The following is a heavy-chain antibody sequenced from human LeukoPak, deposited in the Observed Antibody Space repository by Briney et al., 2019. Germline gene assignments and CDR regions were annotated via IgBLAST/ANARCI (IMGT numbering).Heavy chain of an antibody. CDR3: ARTANWGSGYFDY. D-gene: IGHD7-27*01. J-gene: IGHJ4*02. CDR2: IYHSGST. Sequence: PSQTLSLTCTVSGGAITSGGYSWNWIRQPPGKGLEWIGYIYHSGSTYYNPSLKSRVTISVDRSKNQFSLKLSSVTAADTAVYYCARTANWGSGYFDYWGQGTLVTVSS. CDR1: GGAITSGGYS. V-gene: IGHV4-30-2*01.